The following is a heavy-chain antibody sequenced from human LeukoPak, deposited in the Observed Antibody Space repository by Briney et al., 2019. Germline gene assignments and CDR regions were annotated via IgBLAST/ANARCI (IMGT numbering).Heavy chain of an antibody. CDR2: IRYDGSNK. V-gene: IGHV3-30*02. J-gene: IGHJ4*02. Sequence: GGSLRLSCAASGFTFSSYGMHWVRQAPGKGLEWVAFIRYDGSNKYYADSVKGRFTISRDNSKNTLYLQMNSLRAEDTAVYYCAKNSGSYYLTFDYWGQGTLVTVSS. CDR1: GFTFSSYG. D-gene: IGHD1-26*01. CDR3: AKNSGSYYLTFDY.